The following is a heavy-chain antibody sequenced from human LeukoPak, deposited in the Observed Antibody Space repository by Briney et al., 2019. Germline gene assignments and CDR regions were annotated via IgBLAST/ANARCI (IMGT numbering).Heavy chain of an antibody. Sequence: SETLSLTCTVSGGSISSGGYYWSWIRQPPGKGLEWIGYIYHSGSTYYNPSLKSRVTISVDRSKNQFSLKLSSVTAADTAMYYCARPRTGPYSSSWYGMDVWGQGTTVTVSS. J-gene: IGHJ6*02. CDR2: IYHSGST. CDR3: ARPRTGPYSSSWYGMDV. D-gene: IGHD6-13*01. V-gene: IGHV4-30-2*01. CDR1: GGSISSGGYY.